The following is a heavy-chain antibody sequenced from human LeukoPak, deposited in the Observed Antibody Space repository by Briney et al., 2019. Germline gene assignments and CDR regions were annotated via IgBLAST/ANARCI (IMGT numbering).Heavy chain of an antibody. Sequence: ASVKVSCKASGYSFTGYYMHWARQAPGQGLEWMGRISPNSGGTNYAQKFQGRVTMTRDTSISTAYMELSRLRSDDTAVYYCASAYDSTGYYYNYWGQGTLVTVSS. CDR3: ASAYDSTGYYYNY. CDR1: GYSFTGYY. CDR2: ISPNSGGT. J-gene: IGHJ4*02. V-gene: IGHV1-2*06. D-gene: IGHD3-22*01.